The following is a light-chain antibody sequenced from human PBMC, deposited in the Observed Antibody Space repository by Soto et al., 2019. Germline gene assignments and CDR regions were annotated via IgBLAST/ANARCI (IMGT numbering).Light chain of an antibody. Sequence: EIVTTQSPATRSVSPGERATISCGARETVSSNLAWYQQKLGQAPRLLIYGASTRATGIPARFSGSGSGTEFTLTISSLQFDDSAVYYCQQYNNWPAISSGQGTRLEIK. CDR3: QQYNNWPAIS. J-gene: IGKJ5*01. V-gene: IGKV3-15*01. CDR1: ETVSSN. CDR2: GAS.